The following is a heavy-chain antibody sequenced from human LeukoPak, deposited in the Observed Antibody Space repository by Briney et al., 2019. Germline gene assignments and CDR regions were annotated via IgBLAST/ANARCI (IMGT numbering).Heavy chain of an antibody. D-gene: IGHD2-8*02. CDR1: GFTFSSYA. J-gene: IGHJ3*02. Sequence: PGGSLRLSCAAAGFTFSSYAMSWVRQAPGKGLEWVANIKQDGSDKYYVDSVKGRFTLSRDNAKNSLYLQMNSLRAEDTAVYYCARDSRYCAAANCRGDGFDIWGQGTMVTVSS. CDR3: ARDSRYCAAANCRGDGFDI. V-gene: IGHV3-7*01. CDR2: IKQDGSDK.